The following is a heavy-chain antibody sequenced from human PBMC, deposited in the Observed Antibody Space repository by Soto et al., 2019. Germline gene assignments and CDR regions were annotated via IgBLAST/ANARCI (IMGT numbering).Heavy chain of an antibody. J-gene: IGHJ6*02. CDR1: GGTFSSYA. CDR3: ARGGWGEGDSLSAYYYGMDV. Sequence: SVKVSCKASGGTFSSYAISWVRQAPGQGLEWMGGIIPIFGTANYAQKFQGRVTITADESTSTAYMELSSLRSEDTAVYYCARGGWGEGDSLSAYYYGMDVWGQGTTVTVSS. CDR2: IIPIFGTA. V-gene: IGHV1-69*13. D-gene: IGHD3-16*01.